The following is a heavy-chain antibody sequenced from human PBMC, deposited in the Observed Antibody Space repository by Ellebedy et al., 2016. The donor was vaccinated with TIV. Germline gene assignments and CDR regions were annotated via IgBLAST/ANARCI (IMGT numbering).Heavy chain of an antibody. J-gene: IGHJ4*02. CDR2: INPSVGST. CDR1: GYTFTDYY. Sequence: ASVKVSCKASGYTFTDYYIHWVRQAPGQGLEWMGRINPSVGSTTNAQKLQGRVTITRDTSASTAYMELSSLKSEDTAVYYCARTLTYHYDSSDYYPFDYWGQGTLVTVSS. CDR3: ARTLTYHYDSSDYYPFDY. V-gene: IGHV1-46*04. D-gene: IGHD3-22*01.